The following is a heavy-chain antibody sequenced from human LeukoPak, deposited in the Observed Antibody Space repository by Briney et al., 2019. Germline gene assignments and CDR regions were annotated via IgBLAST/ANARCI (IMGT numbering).Heavy chain of an antibody. Sequence: SVKVSCKASGGTFSSYAISWVRQAPGQGPEWMGRIIPILGIANYAQKFQGRVTITADKSTSTAYMELSSLRSEDTAVYYCARSLWFQLNNWFDPWGQGTLVTVSS. J-gene: IGHJ5*02. D-gene: IGHD3-10*01. CDR1: GGTFSSYA. CDR2: IIPILGIA. V-gene: IGHV1-69*04. CDR3: ARSLWFQLNNWFDP.